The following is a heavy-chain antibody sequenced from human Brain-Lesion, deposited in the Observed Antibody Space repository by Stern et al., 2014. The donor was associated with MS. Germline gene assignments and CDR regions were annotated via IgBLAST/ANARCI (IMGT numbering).Heavy chain of an antibody. J-gene: IGHJ5*02. CDR3: ARHWGTDL. Sequence: VQLVESGAEVRKPGSSGKVSCKASGGLFRSDAISWVRQAPGQGLEWLGGISPMTGEAPSAQKFLDRVTITADESTTTTYMDLNSLTSEDTALYYCARHWGTDLWGQGTLLTVSS. CDR2: ISPMTGEA. CDR1: GGLFRSDA. V-gene: IGHV1-69*01. D-gene: IGHD7-27*01.